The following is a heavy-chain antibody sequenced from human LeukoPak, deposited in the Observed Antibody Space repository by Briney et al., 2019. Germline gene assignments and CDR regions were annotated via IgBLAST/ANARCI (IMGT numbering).Heavy chain of an antibody. J-gene: IGHJ5*02. V-gene: IGHV2-5*01. CDR3: ARRRDWFDL. CDR2: VYGHDAK. CDR1: GFSLTTGGVA. Sequence: SGPTLVKPTQTLTLTCTFSGFSLTTGGVAVGLIRQPPGKALEWLAIVYGHDAKYYSPSLRSRLTITKDTSKSQVVVTMSNMDHVDTATYYCARRRDWFDLWGQGTLVTVSS.